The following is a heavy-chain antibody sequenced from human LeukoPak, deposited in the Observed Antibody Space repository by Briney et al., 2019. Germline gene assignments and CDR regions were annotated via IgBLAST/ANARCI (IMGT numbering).Heavy chain of an antibody. CDR2: IKQGGTEK. J-gene: IGHJ4*02. CDR3: ARGPNYGDRVDCLDS. D-gene: IGHD4-17*01. CDR1: GFTFSSHW. V-gene: IGHV3-7*02. Sequence: PGGSLKVSCEASGFTFSSHWMTWVRQAPGKGLEWVAGIKQGGTEKYYADSVKGRFTVSRDNAKNSPYLQMNSLSADDTAVYFCARGPNYGDRVDCLDSWGRGTKVTVSS.